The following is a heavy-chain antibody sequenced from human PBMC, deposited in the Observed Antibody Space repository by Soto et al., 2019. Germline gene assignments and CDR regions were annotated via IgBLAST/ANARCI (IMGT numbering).Heavy chain of an antibody. CDR3: AKASGSGGSCYSSDFYI. CDR2: ISWNSGSI. J-gene: IGHJ3*02. Sequence: EVQLVESGGGLVQPGRSLRLSCAASGFPLDDYAMHWVRQAPGKCLVWVSGISWNSGSIGYADTVKGRFTISSDNAKNSLYLQMNSLRAEDTALYYCAKASGSGGSCYSSDFYIWGQGRMVTVSS. CDR1: GFPLDDYA. V-gene: IGHV3-9*01. D-gene: IGHD2-15*01.